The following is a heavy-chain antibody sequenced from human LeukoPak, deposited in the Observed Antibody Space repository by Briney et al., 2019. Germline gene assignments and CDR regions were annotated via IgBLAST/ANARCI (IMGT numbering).Heavy chain of an antibody. D-gene: IGHD1-20*01. CDR2: IKQDGSEK. CDR3: ARDDYNWNVDAFHI. V-gene: IGHV3-7*01. J-gene: IGHJ3*02. Sequence: GGSRRLSCAASGFTFRTYGMHWVRQAPGRGRGGVANIKQDGSEKYYVDSVKGRFTISRDNAKKSLYLQMNSLRAEDTAVYYCARDDYNWNVDAFHIWGQGTMVTVSS. CDR1: GFTFRTYG.